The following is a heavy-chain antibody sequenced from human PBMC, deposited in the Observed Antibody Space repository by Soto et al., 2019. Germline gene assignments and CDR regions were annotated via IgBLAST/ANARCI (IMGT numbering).Heavy chain of an antibody. CDR2: ISSSSSTI. CDR1: GFTFSSYS. D-gene: IGHD6-13*01. J-gene: IGHJ4*02. Sequence: EVQLVESGGGLVQPGGSLRLSCAASGFTFSSYSMNWVRQAPGKGLEWVSYISSSSSTIYYADSVKGRFTISRDNAKNSLYLQMNSLRAEDRAVYYCARDSIAAAGRDYFDYWGQGTLVTVSS. CDR3: ARDSIAAAGRDYFDY. V-gene: IGHV3-48*01.